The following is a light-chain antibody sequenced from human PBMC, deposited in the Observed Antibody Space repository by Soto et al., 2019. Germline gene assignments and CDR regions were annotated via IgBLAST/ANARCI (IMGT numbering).Light chain of an antibody. CDR2: DTS. Sequence: EIVLPQSPATLSLSPGQRATLACRASQSINYYLAWYQQKPGQPPRLLIYDTSNRASGIPARFSGSGSGTDFTLTINSLEPDDFAVDYCQQTDNWPRTFGLGTKV. CDR3: QQTDNWPRT. CDR1: QSINYY. J-gene: IGKJ1*01. V-gene: IGKV3-11*01.